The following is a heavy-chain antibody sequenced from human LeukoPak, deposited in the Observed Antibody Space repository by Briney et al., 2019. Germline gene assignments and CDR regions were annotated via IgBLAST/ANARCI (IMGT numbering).Heavy chain of an antibody. Sequence: GESLKISCKGSGYSFTSYWIGWVRQMPGKGLEWMGIIYPGDSDTRYSPSFQGQVTISADKSISTAYLQWSSLKASDTAMYYCARLGCSSTSCYHCFDYWGQGTLVTVSS. CDR1: GYSFTSYW. CDR2: IYPGDSDT. CDR3: ARLGCSSTSCYHCFDY. J-gene: IGHJ4*02. V-gene: IGHV5-51*01. D-gene: IGHD2-2*01.